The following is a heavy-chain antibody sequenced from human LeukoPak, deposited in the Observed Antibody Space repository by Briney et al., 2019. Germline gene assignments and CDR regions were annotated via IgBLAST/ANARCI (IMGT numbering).Heavy chain of an antibody. CDR2: ISGSGGST. V-gene: IGHV3-23*01. CDR1: GFTFSSTA. J-gene: IGHJ4*02. D-gene: IGHD1-1*01. CDR3: AKVPTTGTTREYYFDY. Sequence: GGSLRLSCAGSGFTFSSTAMSWVRQAPGKGLEWVSAISGSGGSTYYADSVKGRFTISRDNSKNTLYLQMNSLRAEDTAVYYCAKVPTTGTTREYYFDYWGQGTLVTVSS.